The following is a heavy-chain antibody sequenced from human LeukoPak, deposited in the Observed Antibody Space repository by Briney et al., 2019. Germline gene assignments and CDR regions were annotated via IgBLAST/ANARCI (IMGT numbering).Heavy chain of an antibody. V-gene: IGHV3-30*02. CDR2: IWPDGINQ. D-gene: IGHD3-9*01. Sequence: GGSLRLSCAASGFTFSNYGMHWVRQAPGKGLDWVAAIWPDGINQDYADSMKGRFTISRDNSKNTLYLQMNSLRAEDTAVYYCAKDRHSDILTGYWDYWGQGTLVTVSS. CDR1: GFTFSNYG. J-gene: IGHJ4*02. CDR3: AKDRHSDILTGYWDY.